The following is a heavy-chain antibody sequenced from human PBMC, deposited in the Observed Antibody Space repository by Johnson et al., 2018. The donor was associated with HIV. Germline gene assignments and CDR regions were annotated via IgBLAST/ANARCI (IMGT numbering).Heavy chain of an antibody. J-gene: IGHJ3*02. Sequence: EVQLVESGGGVVRPGGSLRLSCAASGFTFDDYGMSWVRQAPGKGLEWVSGINWNGGRTGYGESVKGRFSISRDNARNSLDLQMNSLRAEETALYYCARSLKWELGLPDWDAFDIWGQGTMVTVSS. CDR2: INWNGGRT. CDR3: ARSLKWELGLPDWDAFDI. V-gene: IGHV3-20*04. CDR1: GFTFDDYG. D-gene: IGHD1-26*01.